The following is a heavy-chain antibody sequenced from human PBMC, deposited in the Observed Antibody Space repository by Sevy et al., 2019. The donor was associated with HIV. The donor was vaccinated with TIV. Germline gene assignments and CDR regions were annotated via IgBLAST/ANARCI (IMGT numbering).Heavy chain of an antibody. CDR2: IFRGGETT. CDR1: GFTFYNYA. Sequence: GGSLRLSCAASGFTFYNYAMNWVRQAPGKGLEWVSTIFRGGETTYYADSVKARFTISRDNSKNTLYLQMNSLRTEDTALYYCAGARYDSSGSFDAFDIWGQGTMVTVSS. D-gene: IGHD3-22*01. J-gene: IGHJ3*02. V-gene: IGHV3-23*01. CDR3: AGARYDSSGSFDAFDI.